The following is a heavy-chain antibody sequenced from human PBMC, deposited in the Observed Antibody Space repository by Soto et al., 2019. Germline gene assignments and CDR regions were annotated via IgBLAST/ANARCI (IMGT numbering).Heavy chain of an antibody. J-gene: IGHJ6*02. Sequence: VSVKVSCKASGYTFTSYAMHWVRQAPGQGLEWMGWINAGKGNTKYSQKCQGRVTITRDTSASTAYMELSSLRSEDTAVYYCARDSTPSSSDYYYGMDVWGQGTTVTVSS. D-gene: IGHD6-6*01. V-gene: IGHV1-3*01. CDR1: GYTFTSYA. CDR3: ARDSTPSSSDYYYGMDV. CDR2: INAGKGNT.